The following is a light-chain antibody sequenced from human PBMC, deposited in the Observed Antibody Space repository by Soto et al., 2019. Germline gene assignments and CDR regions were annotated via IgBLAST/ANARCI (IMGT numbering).Light chain of an antibody. J-gene: IGKJ2*01. CDR1: QSLLYTSNNKNY. Sequence: DIVLTQSPDSLAVSLGERATINCKSSQSLLYTSNNKNYLAWYQHKPGQPPKLLIYWASIRESGVPDRFSGSGSGTDFTLTISSLQAEDVAVYFCQQYYSTPPYTFGQGTKLEI. CDR3: QQYYSTPPYT. V-gene: IGKV4-1*01. CDR2: WAS.